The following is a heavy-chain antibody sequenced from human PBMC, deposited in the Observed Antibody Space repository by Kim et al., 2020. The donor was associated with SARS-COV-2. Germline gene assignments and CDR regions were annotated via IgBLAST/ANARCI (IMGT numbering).Heavy chain of an antibody. CDR2: INHSGST. D-gene: IGHD6-19*01. Sequence: SETLSLTCAVYGGSFSGYYWSWIRQPPGKGLEWIGEINHSGSTNYNPALKSRVTISVDTSKNQFSLKRSDVTAADTAVYYCARGHIAVAGSDGHYYYCYGMDVWGQGTTVTVSS. V-gene: IGHV4-34*01. CDR3: ARGHIAVAGSDGHYYYCYGMDV. CDR1: GGSFSGYY. J-gene: IGHJ6*02.